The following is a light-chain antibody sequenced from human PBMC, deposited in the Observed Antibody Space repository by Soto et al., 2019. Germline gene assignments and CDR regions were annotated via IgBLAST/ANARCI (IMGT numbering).Light chain of an antibody. Sequence: QSVLTQPASVSGSPGQSIIISCTGTSDDVGGYDFVSWYQQRPGSVPQLIIYDVRYRPSGASPRFSGSKSGHTAYLTISGLQSDDEADYFCSSYTSTDSLVFGSGTKVTVL. CDR1: SDDVGGYDF. V-gene: IGLV2-14*03. J-gene: IGLJ1*01. CDR3: SSYTSTDSLV. CDR2: DVR.